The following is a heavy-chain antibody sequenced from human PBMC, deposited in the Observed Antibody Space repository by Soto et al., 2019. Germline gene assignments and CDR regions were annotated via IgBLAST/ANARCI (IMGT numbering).Heavy chain of an antibody. CDR3: ARGNRITGTTTFYYYYYGMDV. V-gene: IGHV4-4*07. Sequence: QVQLQESGPGLVKPSETLSLTCTVSGGSISSYYWSWIRQPAGKGLEWIGRIYTRGGTNYNPYLKSRVNMFVDTSKNQFSLKLSSVNAADTGVYYCARGNRITGTTTFYYYYYGMDVWGQGTTVTVSS. D-gene: IGHD1-7*01. J-gene: IGHJ6*02. CDR2: IYTRGGT. CDR1: GGSISSYY.